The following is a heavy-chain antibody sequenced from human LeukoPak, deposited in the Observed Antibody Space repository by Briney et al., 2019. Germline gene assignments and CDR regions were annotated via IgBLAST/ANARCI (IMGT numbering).Heavy chain of an antibody. J-gene: IGHJ3*02. CDR2: FYTEGKP. CDR3: ARYRHVYRGSNGDGDAVDI. D-gene: IGHD3-16*02. Sequence: SGGSLRLSCGASGLSHSSNYISWVREAPGKGVEGVSLFYTEGKPFHADFGRGRFTLSRDNSQNPLDPQNNRLGAEDPAVYFFARYRHVYRGSNGDGDAVDIWGQGTKVPVSS. CDR1: GLSHSSNY. V-gene: IGHV3-53*01.